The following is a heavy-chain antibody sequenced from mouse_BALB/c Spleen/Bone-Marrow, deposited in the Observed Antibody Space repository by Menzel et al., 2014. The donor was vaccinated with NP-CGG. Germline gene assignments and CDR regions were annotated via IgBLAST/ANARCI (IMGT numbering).Heavy chain of an antibody. CDR3: ARTYGDSPYFYGMDY. Sequence: VKLMESGAELVKPGTSVQLSCKTSGYTFTSYWMHWVKQRPGQSLEWIGETNPSNGRTNYNEKFKNKATLTVDKSSSTAYMQLSSLTSEDSAVYFCARTYGDSPYFYGMDYWGQGTSVTVSS. D-gene: IGHD2-13*01. V-gene: IGHV1S81*02. J-gene: IGHJ4*01. CDR2: TNPSNGRT. CDR1: GYTFTSYW.